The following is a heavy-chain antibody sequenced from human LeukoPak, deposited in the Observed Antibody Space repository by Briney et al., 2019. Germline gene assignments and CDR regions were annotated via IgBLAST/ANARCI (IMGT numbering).Heavy chain of an antibody. D-gene: IGHD4-11*01. J-gene: IGHJ3*02. CDR3: GRPTTPVTAVAFDM. V-gene: IGHV5-51*01. CDR2: IYPGNSDT. CDR1: GYSFTTYW. Sequence: GESLKISCKGSGYSFTTYWIGWVRHIPGKGLEWMGIIYPGNSDTRYSAYFQGQVTISADMSSSTAYLQWSSMEASDTTMYYCGRPTTPVTAVAFDMGGQGTMVTVPS.